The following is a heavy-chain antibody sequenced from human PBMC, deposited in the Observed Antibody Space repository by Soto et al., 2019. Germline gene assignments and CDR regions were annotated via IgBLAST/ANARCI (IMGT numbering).Heavy chain of an antibody. CDR2: ISAYNGNT. CDR3: ARDREGIAARQHYYYGMDV. V-gene: IGHV1-18*01. J-gene: IGHJ6*02. Sequence: QVPLVQSGAEVKKPRASVKVSCKASGYTFTSYGISWVRQAPGQGLEWMGWISAYNGNTNYAQKLQGRVTMTTDTSTSTAYMELRSLRSDDTAVYYCARDREGIAARQHYYYGMDVWGQGTTVTVSS. D-gene: IGHD6-6*01. CDR1: GYTFTSYG.